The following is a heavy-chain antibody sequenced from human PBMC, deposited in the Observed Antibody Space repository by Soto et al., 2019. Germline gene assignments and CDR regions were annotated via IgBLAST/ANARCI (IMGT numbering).Heavy chain of an antibody. D-gene: IGHD1-1*01. V-gene: IGHV3-15*01. CDR3: VEGWNDF. Sequence: EVQVVESGGDLVEPGGSLRLSCVTSGFMFSSAWMSWVRQAPGKGLEWVARIKSTKDGGARDYAAPGNGRFSISRDDSKSTVYLQMSSLRAEDTALYYCVEGWNDFWGQGTLVTVSS. J-gene: IGHJ4*02. CDR1: GFMFSSAW. CDR2: IKSTKDGGAR.